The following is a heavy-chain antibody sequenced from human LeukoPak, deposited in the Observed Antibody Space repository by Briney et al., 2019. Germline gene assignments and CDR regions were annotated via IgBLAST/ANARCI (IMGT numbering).Heavy chain of an antibody. CDR2: ISSSGSTI. V-gene: IGHV3-48*03. Sequence: GGSLRLSCAASGFTFSSYEMNWVRQAPGKGLEWVSYISSSGSTIYYADSVKGRFTISRDNAKNTLYLQMNSLRAEDTAVYYCARDSGNDYGDYVDYWGQGTLVTVSS. CDR3: ARDSGNDYGDYVDY. J-gene: IGHJ4*02. CDR1: GFTFSSYE. D-gene: IGHD4-17*01.